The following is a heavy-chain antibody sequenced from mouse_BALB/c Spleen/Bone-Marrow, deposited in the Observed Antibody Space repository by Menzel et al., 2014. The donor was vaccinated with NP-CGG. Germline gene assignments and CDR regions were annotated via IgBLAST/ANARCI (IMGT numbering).Heavy chain of an antibody. CDR1: GYAFTNYW. V-gene: IGHV1-54*01. J-gene: IGHJ4*01. CDR3: ARELVRGIVY. D-gene: IGHD1-1*01. Sequence: VKVVESGAELVRPGTSVKVSCKASGYAFTNYWIEWIKQRPGQGLEWIGVINPGSGGINYNEKFKGKATLTADKSSSTACMQLSSLTSDDSAVYFGARELVRGIVYWGQGTSGTIYS. CDR2: INPGSGGI.